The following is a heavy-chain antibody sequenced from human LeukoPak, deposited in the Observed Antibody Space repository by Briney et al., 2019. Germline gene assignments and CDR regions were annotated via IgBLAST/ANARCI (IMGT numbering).Heavy chain of an antibody. CDR3: AREAGIVGAPTTFDY. D-gene: IGHD1-26*01. J-gene: IGHJ4*02. CDR1: AFIFSGHW. CDR2: IKEDGSER. Sequence: PGGSLRLSCEGSAFIFSGHWMNWVRQTPGKGLEWVASIKEDGSERQYVDSVKGRFSISRDNTKGSLFLQLNSLRAEDTAVYYCAREAGIVGAPTTFDYWGQGTLVTVTS. V-gene: IGHV3-7*03.